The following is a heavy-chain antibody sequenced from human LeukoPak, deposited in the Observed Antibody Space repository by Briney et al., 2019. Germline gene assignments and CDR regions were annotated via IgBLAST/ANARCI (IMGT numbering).Heavy chain of an antibody. CDR3: ARQPSAAAAGTGVDY. J-gene: IGHJ4*02. Sequence: SETLSLTCTVSGVSISSSSHNWGWIRQPPGKGLEWIGSIYYSGSTYYTPSLTSRVTISVDTSTNQSSLKLSSVTAADTAVYYCARQPSAAAAGTGVDYWGQGTLVTVSS. CDR2: IYYSGST. CDR1: GVSISSSSHN. D-gene: IGHD6-13*01. V-gene: IGHV4-39*01.